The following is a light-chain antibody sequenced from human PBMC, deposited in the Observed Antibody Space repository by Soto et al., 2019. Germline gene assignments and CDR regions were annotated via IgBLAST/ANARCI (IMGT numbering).Light chain of an antibody. V-gene: IGKV3-20*01. J-gene: IGKJ5*01. Sequence: EIVLTQSPGTLSLSPGERGPLSCRASQSVSSSFLAWYQQKPGQTPRLLIYGASTRATGIPDRFSGSGSGTDFTLTISRLEPEDFAVYYCQQYGSSPITFGQGTRLEIK. CDR2: GAS. CDR1: QSVSSSF. CDR3: QQYGSSPIT.